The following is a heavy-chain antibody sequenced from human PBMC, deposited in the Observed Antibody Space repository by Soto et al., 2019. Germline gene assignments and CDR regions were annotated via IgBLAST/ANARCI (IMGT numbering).Heavy chain of an antibody. Sequence: QVHLVQSGAEVRKPGASVKVSCKGSGYTFTSYGITWVRQAPGQGLEWMGWISAHNGNTNYAQKLQGRVTATRDTPTSTAYMELRSLRSDDTAVYYGARGRYGDYWGQGALVTVSS. CDR3: ARGRYGDY. D-gene: IGHD1-1*01. CDR2: ISAHNGNT. J-gene: IGHJ4*02. CDR1: GYTFTSYG. V-gene: IGHV1-18*01.